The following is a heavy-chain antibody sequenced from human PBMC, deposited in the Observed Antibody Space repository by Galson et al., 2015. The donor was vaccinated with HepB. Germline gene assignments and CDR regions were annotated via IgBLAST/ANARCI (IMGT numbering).Heavy chain of an antibody. Sequence: SLRLSCAASGFTFSDYYMSWLRQAPGKGLEWVSYISSSSSYTNYADSVKGRFTISRDNAKNSLYLQMNSLRAEDTAVYYCARGGGYYDFWSGYYMDWYFDLWGRGTLVTVSS. V-gene: IGHV3-11*06. CDR2: ISSSSSYT. D-gene: IGHD3-3*01. CDR1: GFTFSDYY. J-gene: IGHJ2*01. CDR3: ARGGGYYDFWSGYYMDWYFDL.